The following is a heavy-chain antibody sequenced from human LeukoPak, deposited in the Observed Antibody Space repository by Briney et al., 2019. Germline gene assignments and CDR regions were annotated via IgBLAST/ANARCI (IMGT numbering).Heavy chain of an antibody. Sequence: GGSPRLSCAASGFTFSNFAMTWVRQPPGNGLEWVSAIRGRGGNTYYAASVKGRFTISRDNSQNTLYLQMNSLRAEDTAVYYCAKSFTFFGYYFDYWGQGTLVTVSS. J-gene: IGHJ4*02. CDR2: IRGRGGNT. V-gene: IGHV3-23*01. D-gene: IGHD3-3*01. CDR3: AKSFTFFGYYFDY. CDR1: GFTFSNFA.